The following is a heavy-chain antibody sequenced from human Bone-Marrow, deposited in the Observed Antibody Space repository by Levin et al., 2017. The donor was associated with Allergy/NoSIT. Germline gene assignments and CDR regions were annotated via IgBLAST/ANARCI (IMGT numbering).Heavy chain of an antibody. CDR2: IYHSGST. V-gene: IGHV4-38-2*01. CDR3: ARPQGYTVTTLAFDI. D-gene: IGHD4-17*01. CDR1: GYSISSGYY. J-gene: IGHJ3*02. Sequence: SQTLSLTCAVSGYSISSGYYWGWIRQPPGKGLEWIGSIYHSGSTYYNPSLKSRVTISVDTSKNQFSLKLSSVTAADTAVYYCARPQGYTVTTLAFDIWGQGTMVTVSS.